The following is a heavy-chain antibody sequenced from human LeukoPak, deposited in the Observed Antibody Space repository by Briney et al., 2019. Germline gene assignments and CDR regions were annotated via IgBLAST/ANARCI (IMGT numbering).Heavy chain of an antibody. CDR3: ARAPLYYDSSASYEYYSAY. J-gene: IGHJ4*02. Sequence: ASVKVSCKASGYTFTSYGISWMRQRPGQGLELMGWISTYNGNTNYSQKLQGRGTMTTDTSTSTAYMELRSLATDETAAEYCARAPLYYDSSASYEYYSAYCGQGTLVTASS. CDR2: ISTYNGNT. D-gene: IGHD3-22*01. V-gene: IGHV1-18*01. CDR1: GYTFTSYG.